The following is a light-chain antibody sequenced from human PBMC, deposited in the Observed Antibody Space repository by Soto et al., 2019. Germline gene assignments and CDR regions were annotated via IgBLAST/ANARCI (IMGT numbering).Light chain of an antibody. CDR3: QAHDSSLSGWV. V-gene: IGLV1-40*01. CDR2: GNS. J-gene: IGLJ3*02. CDR1: SSNIGAGYD. Sequence: QSVLTQPPSVSGAPGQRVTISCTGRSSNIGAGYDVHWYQQLPGTAPKLLIYGNSNRPSGVPDRFSGSKSGTSASLAITGLQAEDEADYYCQAHDSSLSGWVFGGVTKLTVL.